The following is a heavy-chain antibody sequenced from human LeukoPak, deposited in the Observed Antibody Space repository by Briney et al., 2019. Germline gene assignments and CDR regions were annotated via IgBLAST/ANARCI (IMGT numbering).Heavy chain of an antibody. V-gene: IGHV3-30-3*02. CDR2: TSSDGSSR. Sequence: GRSLRLSCATPGFTLSSFAMHWVRQAPGKGLEWVAVTSSDGSSRYYADSVKGRFTLSRDNSKNTLSLQMNSLRGEDTAVYYCATEGRGLYYYGMDVWGQGTTVTASS. J-gene: IGHJ6*02. D-gene: IGHD1-26*01. CDR1: GFTLSSFA. CDR3: ATEGRGLYYYGMDV.